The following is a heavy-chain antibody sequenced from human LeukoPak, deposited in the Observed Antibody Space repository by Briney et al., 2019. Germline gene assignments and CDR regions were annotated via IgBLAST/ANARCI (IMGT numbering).Heavy chain of an antibody. D-gene: IGHD4-17*01. CDR2: ISGSGGST. V-gene: IGHV3-23*01. Sequence: GGSLRLSCAASGFTFSSYAMSWIRQAPGKGLEWVSAISGSGGSTYYADSVKGRFTISRDNSKNTLYLQMNSLRAEDTAVYYCAKDSTAGSYYYYYMDVWGKGTTVTVSS. CDR3: AKDSTAGSYYYYYMDV. J-gene: IGHJ6*03. CDR1: GFTFSSYA.